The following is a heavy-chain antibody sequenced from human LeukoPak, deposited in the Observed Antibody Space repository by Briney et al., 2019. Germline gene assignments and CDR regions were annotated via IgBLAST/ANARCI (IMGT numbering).Heavy chain of an antibody. D-gene: IGHD2-2*01. CDR3: ARHARYCSSTSCYNYFDY. J-gene: IGHJ4*02. Sequence: SETLSLTCAVYGGSFSGYYWSWIRQPPGKGLEWIGEINHSGSTNYNPSLKSRVTISVDTSKNQFSLKLGSVTAADTAVYYCARHARYCSSTSCYNYFDYWGQGTLVTVSS. CDR2: INHSGST. V-gene: IGHV4-34*01. CDR1: GGSFSGYY.